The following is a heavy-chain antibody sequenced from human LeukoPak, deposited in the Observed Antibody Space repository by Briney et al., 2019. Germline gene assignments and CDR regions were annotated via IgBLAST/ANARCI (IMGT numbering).Heavy chain of an antibody. CDR1: GFTFSSYA. D-gene: IGHD2-21*02. Sequence: GGSLRLSCAASGFTFSSYAMSWVRQAPGKGLEWVSAISGSGGSTYYADSVKGRFTISRDNSKNTLYLQMNSLRAEDTAVYYCAKSEDNCGGDCIAGDAFDIWGQGTMVTVSS. J-gene: IGHJ3*02. CDR3: AKSEDNCGGDCIAGDAFDI. CDR2: ISGSGGST. V-gene: IGHV3-23*01.